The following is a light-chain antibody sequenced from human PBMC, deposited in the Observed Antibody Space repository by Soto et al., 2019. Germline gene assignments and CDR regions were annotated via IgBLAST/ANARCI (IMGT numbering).Light chain of an antibody. Sequence: EIVLTQSPATLSLSPGERATLSCRASQSVGSYLAWYQQKPRQAPRPLIYDASNRATGIPARFSGSGSGTDFTLTISSLEPEDFAVYYCQQRSNWPTITFGQGTRLEI. CDR3: QQRSNWPTIT. CDR2: DAS. V-gene: IGKV3-11*01. J-gene: IGKJ5*01. CDR1: QSVGSY.